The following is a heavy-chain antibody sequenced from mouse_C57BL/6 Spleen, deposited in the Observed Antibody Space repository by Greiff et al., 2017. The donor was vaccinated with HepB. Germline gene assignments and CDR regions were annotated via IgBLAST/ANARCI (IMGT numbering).Heavy chain of an antibody. CDR3: ARAPTGPFAY. D-gene: IGHD4-1*02. J-gene: IGHJ3*01. V-gene: IGHV3-6*01. Sequence: EVKLMESGPGLVKPSQSLSLTCSVTGYSITSGYYWNWIRQFPGNKLEWMGYISYDGSNNYNPSLKNRISITRDTSKNLFFLKLNSVTTEDTATYYCARAPTGPFAYWGQGTLVTVSA. CDR2: ISYDGSN. CDR1: GYSITSGYY.